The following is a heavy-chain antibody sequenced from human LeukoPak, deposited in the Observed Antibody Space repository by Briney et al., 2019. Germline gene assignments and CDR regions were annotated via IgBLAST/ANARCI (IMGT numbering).Heavy chain of an antibody. Sequence: GGSLRLSCAASGFTFSSYGMSWVRQAPGKGLEWVSAISGSGGSTYYADPVKGRFTISRDNSKNTLYLQMNSLRAEDTAVYYCAKPYYDILTGYSKFYFDYWGQGTLVTVSS. V-gene: IGHV3-23*01. CDR3: AKPYYDILTGYSKFYFDY. D-gene: IGHD3-9*01. CDR2: ISGSGGST. CDR1: GFTFSSYG. J-gene: IGHJ4*02.